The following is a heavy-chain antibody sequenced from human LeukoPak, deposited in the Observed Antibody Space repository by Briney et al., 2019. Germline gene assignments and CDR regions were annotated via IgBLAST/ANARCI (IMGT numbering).Heavy chain of an antibody. V-gene: IGHV4-4*07. J-gene: IGHJ4*02. CDR2: IYTSGST. D-gene: IGHD3-9*01. CDR1: GGSISSYY. Sequence: PSETLSLTCTVSGGSISSYYWSWIRQPAGKGLEWIGRIYTSGSTNYNPSLKSRVTMSVDTSKNQFSLKLSSVTAADTAVYYCARAGTKLRYFDWSLDYWGQGTLVTVSS. CDR3: ARAGTKLRYFDWSLDY.